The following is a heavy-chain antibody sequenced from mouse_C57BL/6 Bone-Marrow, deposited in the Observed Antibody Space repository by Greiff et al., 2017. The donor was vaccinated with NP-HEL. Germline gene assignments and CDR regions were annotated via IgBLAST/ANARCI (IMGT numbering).Heavy chain of an antibody. Sequence: QVQLKQPGAELVKPGASVKMSCKASGYTFTSYWITWVKQRPGQGLEWIGDIYPGSGSTNYNEKFKSKATLTVDTSSSTAYMQLSSLTSEDSAVYYCARFYGSSRDAAYWGQGTLVTVSA. CDR2: IYPGSGST. CDR1: GYTFTSYW. D-gene: IGHD1-1*01. CDR3: ARFYGSSRDAAY. J-gene: IGHJ3*01. V-gene: IGHV1-55*01.